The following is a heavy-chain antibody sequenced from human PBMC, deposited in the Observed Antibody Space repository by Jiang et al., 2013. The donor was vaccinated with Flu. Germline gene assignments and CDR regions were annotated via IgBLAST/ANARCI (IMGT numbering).Heavy chain of an antibody. Sequence: SGAEVKKPGSSVRVSCKASAGTFRSYALTWVRQAPGQGLQWMGGVIPIFSTPKYAQNFQGRVTITADKSTSTTYMEIMSLKSEDTAIYYCATGRLDMADLYRSGADALYYFDHWGQGTLVTVSS. CDR3: ATGRLDMADLYRSGADALYYFDH. CDR1: AGTFRSYA. CDR2: VIPIFSTP. J-gene: IGHJ4*02. V-gene: IGHV1-69*06. D-gene: IGHD2-21*01.